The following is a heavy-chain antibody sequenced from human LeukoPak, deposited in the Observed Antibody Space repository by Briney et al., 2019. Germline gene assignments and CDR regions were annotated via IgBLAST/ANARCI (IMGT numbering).Heavy chain of an antibody. V-gene: IGHV5-51*01. CDR1: GYIFTSYW. J-gene: IGHJ4*02. CDR2: IYPRDSDT. CDR3: TSPRSGVGIDY. Sequence: GASLEIPCQGSGYIFTSYWIGWVRQLPGKGLEYMGIIYPRDSDTRYSPSFQGQVTISADKSISTAYLQWRSLKASDTAIYYCTSPRSGVGIDYWGQGTLVTVSS. D-gene: IGHD3-10*01.